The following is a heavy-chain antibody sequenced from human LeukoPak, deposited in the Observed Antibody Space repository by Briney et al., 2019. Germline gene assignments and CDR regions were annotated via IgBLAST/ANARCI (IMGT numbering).Heavy chain of an antibody. D-gene: IGHD2-15*01. CDR2: TYYRSKWYN. CDR3: ARGGRSGGSCYSFPLDY. CDR1: GDSVSSNSAA. J-gene: IGHJ4*02. V-gene: IGHV6-1*01. Sequence: SQTLSLTCAISGDSVSSNSAAWNWIRQSPSRGLEWLGRTYYRSKWYNDYAVSVKSRITINPDTSKNQFSLQLNSVTPEDTAVYYCARGGRSGGSCYSFPLDYWGQGTLVTVSS.